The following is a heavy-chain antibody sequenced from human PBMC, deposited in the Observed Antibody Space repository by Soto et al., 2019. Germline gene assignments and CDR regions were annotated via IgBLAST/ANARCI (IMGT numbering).Heavy chain of an antibody. Sequence: SETLSLTCTVSGGSVSSGSYYWSWIRQPPGKGLEWIGYIYYSGSTNYNPSLKSRVTISVDTSKNQFSLKLSSVTAADTAVYYCARDVVDYDFWSGPQPPYCYYYGMDVWGQGTTVTVSS. V-gene: IGHV4-61*01. CDR3: ARDVVDYDFWSGPQPPYCYYYGMDV. CDR1: GGSVSSGSYY. J-gene: IGHJ6*02. CDR2: IYYSGST. D-gene: IGHD3-3*01.